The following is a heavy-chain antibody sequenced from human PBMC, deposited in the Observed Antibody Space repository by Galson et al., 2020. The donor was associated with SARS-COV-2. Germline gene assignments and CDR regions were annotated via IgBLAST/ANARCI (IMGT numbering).Heavy chain of an antibody. CDR1: GGSISSSSYY. V-gene: IGHV4-39*01. CDR2: IYYSGST. J-gene: IGHJ5*02. D-gene: IGHD3-9*01. Sequence: SETLSLTCTVSGGSISSSSYYWGWIRQPPGKGLEWIGSIYYSGSTYYNPSLKSRVTISVDTSKNQFSLKLSSVTAADTAVYYCASSTVLRYFDWLLSGGWFDPWGQGTLVTVSS. CDR3: ASSTVLRYFDWLLSGGWFDP.